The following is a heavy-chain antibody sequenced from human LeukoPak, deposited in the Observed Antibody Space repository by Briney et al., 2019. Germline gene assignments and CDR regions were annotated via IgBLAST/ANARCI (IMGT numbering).Heavy chain of an antibody. CDR2: IYYSGST. Sequence: PSETLSLTCTVSGGSISSYYWSWIRQPPGKGLEWIGYIYYSGSTNYNPSLKSRVTISVDTSKNQFSLKLSSVTAADTAVYYCARGWSPRSFFSTVYWGQGTLVTVSS. CDR1: GGSISSYY. CDR3: ARGWSPRSFFSTVY. D-gene: IGHD2-8*01. J-gene: IGHJ4*02. V-gene: IGHV4-59*12.